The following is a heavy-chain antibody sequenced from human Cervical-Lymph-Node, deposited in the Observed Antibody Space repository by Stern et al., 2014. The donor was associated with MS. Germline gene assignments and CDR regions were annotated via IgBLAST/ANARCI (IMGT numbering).Heavy chain of an antibody. Sequence: VHLVESGTEVKKPGASMKVSCKTSGFIFTNYYIHWVRQAPGQGLEWMGIINPRGGSTDSAQEFQGRLTLTRDTSTTTVYMQLSSLRSEDTAVYYCARYYDGYDGGLDYWGQGTVVIVSS. V-gene: IGHV1-46*03. CDR2: INPRGGST. J-gene: IGHJ4*02. CDR1: GFIFTNYY. D-gene: IGHD5-12*01. CDR3: ARYYDGYDGGLDY.